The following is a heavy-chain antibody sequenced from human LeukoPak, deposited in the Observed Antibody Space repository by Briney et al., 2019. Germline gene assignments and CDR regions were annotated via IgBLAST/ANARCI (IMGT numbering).Heavy chain of an antibody. CDR2: INPSGGST. CDR1: GYTFTSYY. Sequence: ASVKVSCKASGYTFTSYYMHWVRQAPGQGLEWMGIINPSGGSTSYAQKFQGRVTMTRDTSTSTVYMELSSLRSEDTAVYYCARDPYISPGAPNWAYSWFDPWGQGTLVTVSS. D-gene: IGHD1-1*01. CDR3: ARDPYISPGAPNWAYSWFDP. J-gene: IGHJ5*02. V-gene: IGHV1-46*01.